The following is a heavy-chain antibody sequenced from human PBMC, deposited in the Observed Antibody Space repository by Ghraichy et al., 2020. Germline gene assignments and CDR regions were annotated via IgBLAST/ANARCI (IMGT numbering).Heavy chain of an antibody. CDR2: IYYHGGT. Sequence: GSLRLSCTVSGGSISSYWWTWIRQPPGKGLEWIGNIYYHGGTNYNSSLKSRLTMSVDTSKSQVSLKLSSVTAADTAVYYCVDGRAGDPFDYWGQGTMVAVSS. V-gene: IGHV4-59*01. CDR1: GGSISSYW. J-gene: IGHJ4*02. CDR3: VDGRAGDPFDY. D-gene: IGHD4-17*01.